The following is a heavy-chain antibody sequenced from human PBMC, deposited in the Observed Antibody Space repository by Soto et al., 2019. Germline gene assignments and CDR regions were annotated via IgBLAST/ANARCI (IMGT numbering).Heavy chain of an antibody. CDR2: ISSSGSTI. CDR1: GFTFSSYE. V-gene: IGHV3-48*03. CDR3: ARVPIRGSWFDP. J-gene: IGHJ5*02. D-gene: IGHD3-16*01. Sequence: GGSLRLSCAASGFTFSSYEMNWVRQAPGKGLEWVSYISSSGSTIYYADSVKGRFTISRDNAKNSLYLQMNSLRAEDTAVYYCARVPIRGSWFDPWGRGTLVTVSS.